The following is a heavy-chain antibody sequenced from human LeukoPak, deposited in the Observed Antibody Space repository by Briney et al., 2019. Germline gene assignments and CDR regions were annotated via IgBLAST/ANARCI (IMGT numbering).Heavy chain of an antibody. CDR1: GGSISSYY. CDR2: IYTSGST. J-gene: IGHJ6*03. V-gene: IGHV4-4*07. D-gene: IGHD2-2*02. CDR3: AREDIVVVPAAIEYYYYYMDV. Sequence: PSETLSLTXTVSGGSISSYYWSWIRQPAGKGLEWIGRIYTSGSTNYNPSLKSGVTMSVDTSKNQFSLKLSSVTAADTAVYYCAREDIVVVPAAIEYYYYYMDVWGKGTTVTVSS.